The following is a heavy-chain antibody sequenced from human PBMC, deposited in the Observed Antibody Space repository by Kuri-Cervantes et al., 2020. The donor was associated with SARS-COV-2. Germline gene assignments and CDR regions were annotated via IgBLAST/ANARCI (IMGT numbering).Heavy chain of an antibody. CDR1: GFTVSSNY. D-gene: IGHD3-10*01. CDR2: IYSGGST. Sequence: LSLTCAASGFTVSSNYMSWVRQAPGKGLEWVSVIYSGGSTYYADSVKGRFTISRDNSKNTLYLQMNSLRAEDTAVYYCASGVITAHYYYYYGMDVWGQATTVTVSS. CDR3: ASGVITAHYYYYYGMDV. V-gene: IGHV3-53*05. J-gene: IGHJ6*02.